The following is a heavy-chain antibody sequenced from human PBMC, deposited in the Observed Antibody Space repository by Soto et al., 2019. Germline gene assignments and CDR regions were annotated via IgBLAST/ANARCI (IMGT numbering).Heavy chain of an antibody. J-gene: IGHJ5*02. CDR1: GYTFTSYV. D-gene: IGHD2-2*01. Sequence: QVPLVLSGAEVKKPGASVKVSCKSSGYTFTSYVISWVRQAPGHGLEWMGWMSAYNGNTHYAQKLRGRVTMTTDTSTSTAYLALRTLSSDDTAAYCCATSQDCSSTGCYVGYNWFAPWGQGTLVTVSS. CDR3: ATSQDCSSTGCYVGYNWFAP. V-gene: IGHV1-18*01. CDR2: MSAYNGNT.